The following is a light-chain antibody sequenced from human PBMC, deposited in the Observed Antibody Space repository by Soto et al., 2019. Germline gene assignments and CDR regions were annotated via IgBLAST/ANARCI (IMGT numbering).Light chain of an antibody. J-gene: IGKJ3*01. Sequence: EVVLTQSPATLSLSPGERATLSCRASQSISSYLAWFQQKPGQAPSLLISDASNTATGIPARFSGSGSGTDFSLTISRLEPEDFAVYYCQHRTNWPPGVSFGPGTTVDIK. CDR2: DAS. V-gene: IGKV3-11*01. CDR1: QSISSY. CDR3: QHRTNWPPGVS.